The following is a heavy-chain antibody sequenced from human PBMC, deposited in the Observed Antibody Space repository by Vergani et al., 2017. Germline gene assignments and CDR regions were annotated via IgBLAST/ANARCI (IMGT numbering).Heavy chain of an antibody. Sequence: QVQLVQSGAEVKKPGASVKVSCKASGYTFTSYYMHWVRQAPGQGLEWMGWINPNSGGTNYAQKFQGRVTMTRDTSISTAYMELSRLRSDDTAVYYCARGQTVYYDFWSGYQNYWGQGTLVTVSS. D-gene: IGHD3-3*01. V-gene: IGHV1-2*02. CDR1: GYTFTSYY. CDR2: INPNSGGT. J-gene: IGHJ4*02. CDR3: ARGQTVYYDFWSGYQNY.